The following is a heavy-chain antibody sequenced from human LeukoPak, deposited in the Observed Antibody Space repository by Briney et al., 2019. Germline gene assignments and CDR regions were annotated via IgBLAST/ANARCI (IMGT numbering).Heavy chain of an antibody. CDR1: GFDFDKSW. CDR2: IKGDGSRE. J-gene: IGHJ4*02. V-gene: IGHV3-7*01. CDR3: VRDAGWCKGDY. D-gene: IGHD6-19*01. Sequence: GGSLRLSCAGSGFDFDKSWMSWVRQAPGKGLEWVANIKGDGSREKFVDSVKGRFTISRDNAKNLVFLEMSSLRVDDTAVYFCVRDAGWCKGDYWGQGTPVTVS.